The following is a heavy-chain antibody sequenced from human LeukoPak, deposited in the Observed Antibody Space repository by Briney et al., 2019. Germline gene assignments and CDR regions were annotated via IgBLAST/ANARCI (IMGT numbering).Heavy chain of an antibody. J-gene: IGHJ6*04. CDR2: IIPIFGTA. D-gene: IGHD1-26*01. V-gene: IGHV1-69*01. CDR1: GGTFSSYA. CDR3: AAEAVGGSYYGYYYYGMDV. Sequence: SVKVSCKASGGTFSSYAISWVRQAPGQGLEWMGGIIPIFGTANYAQKFQGRVTITADESTSTACMELSSLRSEDTAVYYCAAEAVGGSYYGYYYYGMDVWGKGTTVTVSS.